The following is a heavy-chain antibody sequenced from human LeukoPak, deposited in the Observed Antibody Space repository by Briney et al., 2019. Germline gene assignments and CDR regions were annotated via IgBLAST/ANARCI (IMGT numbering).Heavy chain of an antibody. CDR2: INPSGGST. J-gene: IGHJ4*02. Sequence: ASVKVFCKASGYTFTSYDMHWVRQAPGQGLEWMGIINPSGGSTSYAQKFQGRVTMTRDTSTSTVYMELSSLRAEDTAVYYCARETPPHPIDYWGQGTLVTVSS. CDR1: GYTFTSYD. CDR3: ARETPPHPIDY. V-gene: IGHV1-46*01.